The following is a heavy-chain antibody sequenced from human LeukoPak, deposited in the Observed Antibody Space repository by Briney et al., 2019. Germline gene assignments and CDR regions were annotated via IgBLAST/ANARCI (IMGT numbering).Heavy chain of an antibody. CDR3: ARARGFDW. Sequence: PAGSLRLSCGAFGFTFSTYTMNWVRQAPGKGLEWVSSISSTSSTIYYADSVKGRFTISRDNAKNSLFLQMNSLRDEDTAVYYCARARGFDWWGQGTLGSVSS. CDR1: GFTFSTYT. CDR2: ISSTSSTI. J-gene: IGHJ4*02. V-gene: IGHV3-48*02.